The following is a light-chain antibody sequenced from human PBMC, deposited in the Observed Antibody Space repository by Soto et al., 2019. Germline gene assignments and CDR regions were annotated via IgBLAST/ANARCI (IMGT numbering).Light chain of an antibody. CDR1: RSDVGGYMY. CDR2: DVS. V-gene: IGLV2-14*03. CDR3: SSFTTSSTLV. J-gene: IGLJ3*02. Sequence: QSALTQPASVSGSPGQSITISCTGTRSDVGGYMYVSWYQQHPGKAPNLMIYDVSNRPSGVSNRFSGSKFGNTASLTISGLQAEDEGDYYCSSFTTSSTLVFGGGTKLTVL.